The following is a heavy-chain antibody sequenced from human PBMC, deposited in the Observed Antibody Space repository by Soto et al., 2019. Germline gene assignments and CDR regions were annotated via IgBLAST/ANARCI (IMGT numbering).Heavy chain of an antibody. D-gene: IGHD2-15*01. V-gene: IGHV4-39*01. J-gene: IGHJ4*02. CDR3: ARIALVVGATGYCDY. CDR2: IYYSGNT. CDR1: GGSISSSRYY. Sequence: SETRSLTCTVSGGSISSSRYYWRWIRQPPGKGLEWLGGIYYSGNTYYNPSLKSRVTISVDTSENQFSLKLSSVTAADTAVYYCARIALVVGATGYCDYWGQGPRVTVAS.